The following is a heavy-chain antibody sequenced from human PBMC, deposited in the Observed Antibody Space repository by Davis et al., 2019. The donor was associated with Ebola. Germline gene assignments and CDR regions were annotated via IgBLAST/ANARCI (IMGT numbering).Heavy chain of an antibody. V-gene: IGHV1-69*04. CDR1: GYTFTSFA. Sequence: KISCKGSGYTFTSFAISWVRQAPGQGLEWMGRIIPVFGIATYAQKFQGRVTITADKSTDTAYMELSSLRSEDTAVYYCARDTSYYYDDSAYFDYWGQGTLVTVSS. J-gene: IGHJ4*02. CDR2: IIPVFGIA. CDR3: ARDTSYYYDDSAYFDY. D-gene: IGHD3-22*01.